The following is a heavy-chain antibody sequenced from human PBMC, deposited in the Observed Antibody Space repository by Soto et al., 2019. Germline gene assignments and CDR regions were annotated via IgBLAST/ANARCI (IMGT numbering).Heavy chain of an antibody. J-gene: IGHJ4*02. CDR2: ISGSGGST. CDR3: AKGSPVMAVAGTGATWNYFDY. CDR1: GISFSTYA. Sequence: PGGSLRLSCAASGISFSTYAMSWVRQAPGKGQEWVSSISGSGGSTYYADSVKGRFTISRDNSKDTLYLQMNSLRAEDTAVYYYAKGSPVMAVAGTGATWNYFDYWGQGALVTVSS. V-gene: IGHV3-23*01. D-gene: IGHD6-19*01.